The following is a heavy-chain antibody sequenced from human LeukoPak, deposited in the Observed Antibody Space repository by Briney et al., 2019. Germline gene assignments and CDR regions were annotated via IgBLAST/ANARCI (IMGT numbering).Heavy chain of an antibody. CDR3: ARGQPGVAAAGNLDY. CDR1: GFFVSNNY. Sequence: GGSLRLSCAASGFFVSNNYMSWVRQAPGKGLEWVSVIYSGGDTYYADSVKGRFTISRDTSKNTLFLQMNSLRAEDTAVYYCARGQPGVAAAGNLDYWGQGTLVTVSS. V-gene: IGHV3-66*01. CDR2: IYSGGDT. D-gene: IGHD6-13*01. J-gene: IGHJ4*02.